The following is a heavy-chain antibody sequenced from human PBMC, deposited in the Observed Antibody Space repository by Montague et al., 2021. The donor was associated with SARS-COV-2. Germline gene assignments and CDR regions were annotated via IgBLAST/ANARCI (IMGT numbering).Heavy chain of an antibody. CDR1: GASMSPYH. V-gene: IGHV4-59*03. J-gene: IGHJ4*02. Sequence: SETLSLTCAVTGASMSPYHWGWIRQPPGKGLEWIGNLHHSGATNYNPSLESRVTMSVDTSKNQFSLNLISVTAADTAVYFCATSLGGRYYWADYYFDYWGQGILVTVSA. CDR3: ATSLGGRYYWADYYFDY. CDR2: LHHSGAT. D-gene: IGHD3-10*01.